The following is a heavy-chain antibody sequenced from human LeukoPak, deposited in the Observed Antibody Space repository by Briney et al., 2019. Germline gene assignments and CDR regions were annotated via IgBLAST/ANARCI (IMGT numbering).Heavy chain of an antibody. CDR1: GYTSTSYG. CDR2: ISAYNGNT. CDR3: ARDLGGGYSYGLDY. Sequence: ASVKVSCKASGYTSTSYGISWVRQAPGQGLEWMGWISAYNGNTNYAQKLQGRVTMTTDTSTSTAYMELRSLRSDDTAVYYCARDLGGGYSYGLDYWGQGTLATVSS. J-gene: IGHJ4*02. V-gene: IGHV1-18*01. D-gene: IGHD5-18*01.